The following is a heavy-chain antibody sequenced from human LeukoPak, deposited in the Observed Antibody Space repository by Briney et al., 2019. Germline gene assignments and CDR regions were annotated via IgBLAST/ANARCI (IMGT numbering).Heavy chain of an antibody. Sequence: SVKVSCKASGGTFSSYAISWARQAPGQGLEWMGGIIPIFGTANYAQKFQGRVTITADESTSTAYMELSSLRSEDTAVYYCARGLLGYCSSTSCYTSAFDIWGQGTMVTVSS. J-gene: IGHJ3*02. CDR3: ARGLLGYCSSTSCYTSAFDI. CDR2: IIPIFGTA. CDR1: GGTFSSYA. V-gene: IGHV1-69*01. D-gene: IGHD2-2*02.